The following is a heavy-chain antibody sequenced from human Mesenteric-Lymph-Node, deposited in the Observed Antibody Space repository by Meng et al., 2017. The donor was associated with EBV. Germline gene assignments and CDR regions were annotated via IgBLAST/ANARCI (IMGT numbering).Heavy chain of an antibody. J-gene: IGHJ4*02. CDR1: GDSLSSGEYF. CDR2: MDYRGST. Sequence: QDSGPELAKPSQTLSPTCTVSGDSLSSGEYFWSWIRQPPGKGLEWIAYMDYRGSTFYNPSLKSRVTISVDTSKNQVSLRLASVTAADTAVYYCARAFTMIQGDALPDWGQGTLVTVSS. V-gene: IGHV4-30-4*01. D-gene: IGHD3-10*01. CDR3: ARAFTMIQGDALPD.